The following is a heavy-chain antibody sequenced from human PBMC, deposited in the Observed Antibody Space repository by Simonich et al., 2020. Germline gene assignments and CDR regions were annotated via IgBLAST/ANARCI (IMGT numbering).Heavy chain of an antibody. CDR2: INPNSGGT. D-gene: IGHD2-2*01. CDR1: GYTFTGSY. CDR3: ARVPDRVLNAGVTFDY. Sequence: QVQLVQSGAEVKKPGASVKVSCKASGYTFTGSYMHWVRQAPGQGLDWMGWINPNSGGTNDAQKFQGRVTMTRDTSISTAYMELSRLRSDDTAVYYCARVPDRVLNAGVTFDYWGQGTLVTVSS. V-gene: IGHV1-2*02. J-gene: IGHJ4*02.